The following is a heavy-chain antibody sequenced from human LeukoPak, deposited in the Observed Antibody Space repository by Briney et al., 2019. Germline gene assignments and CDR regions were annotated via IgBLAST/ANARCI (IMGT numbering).Heavy chain of an antibody. CDR1: GFTFSSYS. V-gene: IGHV3-30*04. CDR3: ARGGPQFWYYCMDV. D-gene: IGHD3-3*02. J-gene: IGHJ6*04. CDR2: ISHDGSNK. Sequence: GGSLRLFCAASGFTFSSYSNHWVRQAPGKGLGGVADISHDGSNKYYADSVKGRFTNSRDNSKNSLYLQMNSLRAEDTAVYYCARGGPQFWYYCMDVWGKGTTVTVSS.